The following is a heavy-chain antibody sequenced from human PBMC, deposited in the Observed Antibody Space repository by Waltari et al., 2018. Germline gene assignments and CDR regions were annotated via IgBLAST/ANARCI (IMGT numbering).Heavy chain of an antibody. D-gene: IGHD3-22*01. CDR1: GGSISSSSYY. CDR3: ARTLGDSSGYYSEFDY. V-gene: IGHV4-39*07. CDR2: IYYSGST. J-gene: IGHJ4*02. Sequence: QLQLQESGPGLVKPSETLSLTCTVSGGSISSSSYYWGWIRQPPGKGLEWIGSIYYSGSTYYHPSLKSRVTISVDTSKNQFSLKLSSVTAADTAVYYCARTLGDSSGYYSEFDYWGQGTLVTVSS.